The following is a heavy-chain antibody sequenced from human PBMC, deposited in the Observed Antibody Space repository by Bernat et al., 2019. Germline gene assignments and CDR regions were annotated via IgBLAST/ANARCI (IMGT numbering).Heavy chain of an antibody. CDR1: GFTFSNVW. Sequence: EVQLVESGGGLVKPGGSLRLSCAASGFTFSNVWMNWVRQAPGKGLEWVGRIKSKTDGGTTDYAAPVKGRFTISRDDSKNTLYLQMNSLKTEDTAVYYCTRELRYFDWAYFDYWGQGTLVTVSS. CDR2: IKSKTDGGTT. D-gene: IGHD3-9*01. V-gene: IGHV3-15*07. CDR3: TRELRYFDWAYFDY. J-gene: IGHJ4*02.